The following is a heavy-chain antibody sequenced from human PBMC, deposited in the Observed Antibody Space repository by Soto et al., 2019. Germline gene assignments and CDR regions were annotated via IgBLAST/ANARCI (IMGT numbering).Heavy chain of an antibody. CDR2: IKSKTDGGTT. Sequence: GGSLRLSCAASGFTFSNAWMNWVRQAPGKGLEWVGRIKSKTDGGTTDYAAPVKGRFTISRDDSKNTLYLQMNSLKTEDTAVYYCTTDGRTSHTGYSSGWYGDYYYYYGMDVWGQGTTVTVSS. V-gene: IGHV3-15*07. J-gene: IGHJ6*02. CDR1: GFTFSNAW. CDR3: TTDGRTSHTGYSSGWYGDYYYYYGMDV. D-gene: IGHD6-19*01.